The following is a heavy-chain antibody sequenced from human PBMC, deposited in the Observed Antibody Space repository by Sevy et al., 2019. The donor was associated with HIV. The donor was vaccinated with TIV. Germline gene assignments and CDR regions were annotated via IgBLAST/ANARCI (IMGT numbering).Heavy chain of an antibody. CDR1: GVSISNGGNY. Sequence: SETLSLTCSVSGVSISNGGNYWAWVRQHPGKGLEWIGSIFYSGATFYNPSLEGRLSISVDTSENLLSLRLSSVTAADTAVYFCARIFRAPYYYNTGGYYRNWGQGTQVAVSS. D-gene: IGHD3-22*01. CDR2: IFYSGAT. J-gene: IGHJ4*02. V-gene: IGHV4-31*03. CDR3: ARIFRAPYYYNTGGYYRN.